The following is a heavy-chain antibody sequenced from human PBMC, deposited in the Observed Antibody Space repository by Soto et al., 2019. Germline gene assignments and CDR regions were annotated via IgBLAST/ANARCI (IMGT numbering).Heavy chain of an antibody. CDR1: GFTFSSYS. CDR3: ARRHISSSVAGHQQI. D-gene: IGHD6-6*01. Sequence: GGSLRLSCAASGFTFSSYSMNWVRQAPGKGLEWVSSISSSSSYIYYADSVKGRFTISRDNAKNSLYLQMNSLRAEDTAEYYCARRHISSSVAGHQQIWGQGTMVTVSS. J-gene: IGHJ3*02. V-gene: IGHV3-21*01. CDR2: ISSSSSYI.